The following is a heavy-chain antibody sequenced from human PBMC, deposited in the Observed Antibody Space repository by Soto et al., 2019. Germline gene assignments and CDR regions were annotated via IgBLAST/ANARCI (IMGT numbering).Heavy chain of an antibody. D-gene: IGHD1-20*01. CDR2: IGSVGGDT. CDR3: VKDRMAYNSVWDPFDI. V-gene: IGHV3-23*01. Sequence: EVQLLESGGGLVQPGGSLRLSCAASGFTFYSYAMSWVSQAPGKGLEWVSTIGSVGGDTYYADSVKGRFTISRDDSKNTLLLQMNSLRAEDTAVYYCVKDRMAYNSVWDPFDIWGQGTMVTVSS. CDR1: GFTFYSYA. J-gene: IGHJ3*02.